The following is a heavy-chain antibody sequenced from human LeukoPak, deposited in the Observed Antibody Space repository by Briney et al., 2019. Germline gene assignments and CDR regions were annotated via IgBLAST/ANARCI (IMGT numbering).Heavy chain of an antibody. J-gene: IGHJ4*02. CDR2: IKQDGSEK. CDR1: GFTFSSYW. V-gene: IGHV3-7*01. Sequence: GGSLRLSCAASGFTFSSYWMSWVRQAPGKGLEWVADIKQDGSEKYYVDSVEGRFTISRDNAKNSLHLQMNSLRVEDTAVYYCARDRKFDYWGQGTLVTVSS. CDR3: ARDRKFDY.